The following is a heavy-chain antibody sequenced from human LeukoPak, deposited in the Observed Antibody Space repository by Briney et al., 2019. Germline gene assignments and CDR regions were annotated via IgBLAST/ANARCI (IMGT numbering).Heavy chain of an antibody. D-gene: IGHD3-3*01. Sequence: ASVKVSCKASGYTFTGYYMHWVRQAPGQGLEWMGWINPNSGGTNHAQKFQGRVTMTRDTSISTAYMELSRLRSDDTAVYYCARDLFYDFWSGSYDYWGQGTLVTVPS. CDR1: GYTFTGYY. J-gene: IGHJ4*02. CDR2: INPNSGGT. CDR3: ARDLFYDFWSGSYDY. V-gene: IGHV1-2*02.